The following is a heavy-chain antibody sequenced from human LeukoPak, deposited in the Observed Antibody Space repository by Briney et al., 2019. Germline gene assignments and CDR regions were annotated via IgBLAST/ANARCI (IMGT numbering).Heavy chain of an antibody. CDR3: ARGGWEGFDY. CDR1: GGSISSYY. CDR2: IYYSGST. D-gene: IGHD1-26*01. Sequence: SETLSLTCTVSGGSISSYYWSWIRQPPGKGPEWIGYIYYSGSTNYNPSLKSRVTISVDTSKNQFSLKLSSVTAADTAVYYCARGGWEGFDYWGQGTLVTVSS. J-gene: IGHJ4*02. V-gene: IGHV4-59*01.